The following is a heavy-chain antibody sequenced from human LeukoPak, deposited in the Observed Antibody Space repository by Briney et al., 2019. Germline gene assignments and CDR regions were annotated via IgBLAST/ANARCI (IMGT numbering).Heavy chain of an antibody. J-gene: IGHJ4*02. V-gene: IGHV4-34*01. Sequence: SETLSLTCAVYGGSFSGYYWSWIRQPPGKGLEWIGEINHSGSTNYNPSLKSRVTISVDTSKNQFSLKLSSVTAAGTAVYYCARGYTPVDYWGQGTLVTVSS. CDR3: ARGYTPVDY. D-gene: IGHD3-16*01. CDR2: INHSGST. CDR1: GGSFSGYY.